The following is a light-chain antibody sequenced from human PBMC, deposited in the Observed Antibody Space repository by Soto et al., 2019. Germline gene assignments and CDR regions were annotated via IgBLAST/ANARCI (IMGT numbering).Light chain of an antibody. J-gene: IGLJ1*01. V-gene: IGLV1-44*01. CDR3: AAWDDSLNGSYV. CDR1: SSNIGSNT. Sequence: QSVLTQPPSASGTHGQRVTISCSESSSNIGSNTVNWYQQLPGTAPKLLIYSNNQRPSGVPDRFSGSKSGTSASLAISGHQSEDEADYYCAAWDDSLNGSYVFGTGTKVTVL. CDR2: SNN.